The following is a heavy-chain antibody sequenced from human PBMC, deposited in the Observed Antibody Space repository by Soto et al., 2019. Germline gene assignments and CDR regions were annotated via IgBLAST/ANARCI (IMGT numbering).Heavy chain of an antibody. V-gene: IGHV1-18*01. D-gene: IGHD1-7*01. Sequence: ESGEAITSSSRRWARQAPGQGLEWMGWISAYNGNTNYAQKLQGRVTMTTDTSTSTAYMELRSLRSDDTAVYSCARISNSAFDSWCHG. CDR3: ARISNSAFDS. CDR2: ISAYNGNT. J-gene: IGHJ3*01. CDR1: GEAITSSS.